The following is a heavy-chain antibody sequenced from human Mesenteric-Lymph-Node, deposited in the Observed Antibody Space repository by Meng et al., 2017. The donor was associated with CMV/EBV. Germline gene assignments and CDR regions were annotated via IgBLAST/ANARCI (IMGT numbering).Heavy chain of an antibody. J-gene: IGHJ4*02. Sequence: YTFTDFAIHWVRQAPGQRLEWMGWINAGNGDTKYSQKLQDKVTFTIDTSASTVYMELSSLRSEDTAVYYCARGYCDVTNCYHQLDFWGQGTLVTVSS. CDR2: INAGNGDT. CDR3: ARGYCDVTNCYHQLDF. V-gene: IGHV1-3*01. CDR1: YTFTDFA. D-gene: IGHD2-2*01.